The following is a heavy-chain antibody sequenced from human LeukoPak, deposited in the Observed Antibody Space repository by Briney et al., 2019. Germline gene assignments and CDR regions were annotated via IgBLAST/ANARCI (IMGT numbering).Heavy chain of an antibody. CDR3: VRDGGVSGYDLLNY. CDR1: GFTFSNYW. J-gene: IGHJ4*02. Sequence: GGSLRLFCAASGFTFSNYWMTWVRQAPGKGLEWVAHINQDGSEEHYMDSVKARFTISRDNAKNSLSLQMNSLRAEDTAVYYCVRDGGVSGYDLLNYWGQGTLVTVSS. CDR2: INQDGSEE. V-gene: IGHV3-7*01. D-gene: IGHD5-12*01.